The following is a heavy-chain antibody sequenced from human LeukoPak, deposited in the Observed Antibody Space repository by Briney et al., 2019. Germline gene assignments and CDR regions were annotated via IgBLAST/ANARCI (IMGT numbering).Heavy chain of an antibody. CDR2: INPSSGGT. J-gene: IGHJ6*03. D-gene: IGHD3-16*01. CDR3: ARTGMGGYYSYYHMDV. Sequence: ASVKVSCKASGYIFIGFVMHWVRQAPGQGLEGMGWINPSSGGTNYAQNFQGRVTITTETSIGTAYMALGRLRSDDTAVYYCARTGMGGYYSYYHMDVWGKGTTVTVSS. CDR1: GYIFIGFV. V-gene: IGHV1-2*02.